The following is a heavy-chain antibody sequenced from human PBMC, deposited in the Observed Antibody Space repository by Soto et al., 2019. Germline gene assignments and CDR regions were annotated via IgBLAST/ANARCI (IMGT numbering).Heavy chain of an antibody. Sequence: SETLSLTCAVYGGFFIGYYWSWIRQPPRKGLEWIGEINHSGSTNYNPSLKSRIPISVDTSKNQFSLKLSSVTAADTAVYYCGRNVVVPAAIGDFWFDPWGQGTLVTVSS. CDR2: INHSGST. J-gene: IGHJ5*02. D-gene: IGHD2-2*02. V-gene: IGHV4-34*01. CDR3: GRNVVVPAAIGDFWFDP. CDR1: GGFFIGYY.